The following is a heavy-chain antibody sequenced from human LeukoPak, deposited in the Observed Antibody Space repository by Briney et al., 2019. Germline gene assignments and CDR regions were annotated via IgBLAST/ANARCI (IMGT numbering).Heavy chain of an antibody. V-gene: IGHV1-45*02. CDR2: ITPFNGNT. CDR1: GYTFTYRY. Sequence: SVKVSCKASGYTFTYRYLHWVRQAPGQALEWMGWITPFNGNTNYAQKFQDRLTITRDRSMSTAYMELSSLRSEDTAMYYCADSSGYYSFDYWGQGTLVTVSS. CDR3: ADSSGYYSFDY. D-gene: IGHD3-22*01. J-gene: IGHJ4*02.